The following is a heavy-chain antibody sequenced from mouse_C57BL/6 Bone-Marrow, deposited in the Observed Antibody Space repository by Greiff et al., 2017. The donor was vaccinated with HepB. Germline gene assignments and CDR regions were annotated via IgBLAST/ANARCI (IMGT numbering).Heavy chain of an antibody. CDR3: ARVDYYGSSSSWFAY. D-gene: IGHD1-1*01. CDR2: FHPYNDDT. CDR1: GYTFTTYP. J-gene: IGHJ3*01. V-gene: IGHV1-47*01. Sequence: VKLMESGAELVKPGASVKMSCKASGYTFTTYPIEWMKQNHGKSLEWIGNFHPYNDDTKYNEKFKGKATLTVEKSSSTVYLELSRLTSDDSAVYYCARVDYYGSSSSWFAYWGQGTLVTVSA.